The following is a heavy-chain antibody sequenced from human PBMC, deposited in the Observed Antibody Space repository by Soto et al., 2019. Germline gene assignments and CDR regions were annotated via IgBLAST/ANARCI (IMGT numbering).Heavy chain of an antibody. CDR2: ISYDGSNK. V-gene: IGHV3-30-3*01. J-gene: IGHJ6*02. CDR1: GFTFSSYA. Sequence: VQLVESGGGVVQPGRSLRLSCAASGFTFSSYAMHWVRQAPGKGLEWVAVISYDGSNKYYADSVKGRFTISRDNSKNTLYLQMNSLRAEDTAVYYCARDRITMVRGVIIPRGYYYYGMDVWGQGTTVTVSS. CDR3: ARDRITMVRGVIIPRGYYYYGMDV. D-gene: IGHD3-10*01.